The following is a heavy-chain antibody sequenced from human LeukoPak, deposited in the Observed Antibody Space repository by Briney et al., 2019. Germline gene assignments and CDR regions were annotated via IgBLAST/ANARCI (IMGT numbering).Heavy chain of an antibody. CDR2: INPNSGGT. Sequence: ASVKVSCKASGYTFTGYYMHWVRQAPGQGLEWMGWINPNSGGTNYAQKFQGRVTMTRDTSISTAYMELSRLRSDDTAVYYCAAQGILEWLGYFDYWGQGTLVTVSS. CDR1: GYTFTGYY. V-gene: IGHV1-2*02. D-gene: IGHD3-3*01. CDR3: AAQGILEWLGYFDY. J-gene: IGHJ4*02.